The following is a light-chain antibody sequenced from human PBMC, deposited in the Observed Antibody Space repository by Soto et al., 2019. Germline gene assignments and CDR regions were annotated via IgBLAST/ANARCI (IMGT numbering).Light chain of an antibody. CDR2: EVS. Sequence: QSALTQPASVSGSPGQSITISCTGTSRDVGSYNLVSWYQQHPGKAPKLMIYEVSKRPSGVSNRFSGSKSGNTASLTISGLQAEDEADYYCCSYAGSSTFAVYVFGTGTKLTVL. CDR1: SRDVGSYNL. V-gene: IGLV2-23*02. CDR3: CSYAGSSTFAVYV. J-gene: IGLJ1*01.